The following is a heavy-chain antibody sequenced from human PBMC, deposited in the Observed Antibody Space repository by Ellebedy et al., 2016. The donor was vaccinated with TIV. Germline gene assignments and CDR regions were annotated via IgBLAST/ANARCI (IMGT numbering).Heavy chain of an antibody. CDR2: ISASSGDT. CDR1: GYTFINYG. CDR3: ARVNRVRPAATNWFDP. V-gene: IGHV1-18*01. Sequence: AASVKVSCKASGYTFINYGITWVRQAPGLGLEWMGWISASSGDTNYAQTLEGRVSMTTDTSTSTAYMELRSLRFDDTAVYYCARVNRVRPAATNWFDPWGQGTRVTVS. J-gene: IGHJ5*02. D-gene: IGHD6-13*01.